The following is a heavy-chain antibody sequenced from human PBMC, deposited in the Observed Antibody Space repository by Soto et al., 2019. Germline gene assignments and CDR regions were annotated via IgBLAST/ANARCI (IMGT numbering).Heavy chain of an antibody. CDR1: GFTFSDTL. Sequence: QVQLVQSGAEVKKPGASVNISCQASGFTFSDTLINWVRQGPGQRLEWMGWINPANGNTRYSESFQGRVTISSLSSASTAYVALSDLTSEDTAVYYCARDIVSVGPRANEAVDVWGQGTMITVSS. CDR3: ARDIVSVGPRANEAVDV. V-gene: IGHV1-3*01. J-gene: IGHJ3*01. CDR2: INPANGNT. D-gene: IGHD1-26*01.